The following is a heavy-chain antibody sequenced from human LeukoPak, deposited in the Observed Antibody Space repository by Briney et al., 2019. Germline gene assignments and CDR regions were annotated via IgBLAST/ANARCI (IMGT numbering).Heavy chain of an antibody. CDR2: IHYGGNT. CDR1: GGSIRSSSYY. CDR3: ARAFTYYYDSSGQRFDY. V-gene: IGHV4-39*01. Sequence: PPETLSLTCLVSGGSIRSSSYYWAWIRQPPGEGLEWIGSIHYGGNTRYNPSLKSRVTISIDTSKNQFSLNVNSLTAADTAVYHCARAFTYYYDSSGQRFDYWGQGTLVTVSS. D-gene: IGHD3-22*01. J-gene: IGHJ4*02.